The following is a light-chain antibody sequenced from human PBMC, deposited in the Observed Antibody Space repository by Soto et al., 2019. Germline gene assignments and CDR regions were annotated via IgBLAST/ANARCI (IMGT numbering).Light chain of an antibody. Sequence: SALTQPASVSGCPGQSISISCTRTSSDVGGYNYVSWYQQHPDKAPKLMIHEVSNRPSGDSNRFPGSKSGDTASLTNSWLRTEDQADYYCSSYTSSSSYVFGTGTKVTVL. V-gene: IGLV2-14*01. CDR1: SSDVGGYNY. CDR2: EVS. J-gene: IGLJ1*01. CDR3: SSYTSSSSYV.